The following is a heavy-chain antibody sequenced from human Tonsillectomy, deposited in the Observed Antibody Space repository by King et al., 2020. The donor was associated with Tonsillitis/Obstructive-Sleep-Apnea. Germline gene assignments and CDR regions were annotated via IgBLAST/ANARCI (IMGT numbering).Heavy chain of an antibody. J-gene: IGHJ1*01. Sequence: QLVQSGAEVKKPGASVKVSCKASGGTFSSYAISWVRQAPGQGLEWMGGIIPIFVTANYAQKCQGRVTITADESTSTAYMELSSLRSEDTAVYYCATTTVTTIGYFQHWGQGTLVTVSS. V-gene: IGHV1-69*12. CDR2: IIPIFVTA. CDR1: GGTFSSYA. D-gene: IGHD4-11*01. CDR3: ATTTVTTIGYFQH.